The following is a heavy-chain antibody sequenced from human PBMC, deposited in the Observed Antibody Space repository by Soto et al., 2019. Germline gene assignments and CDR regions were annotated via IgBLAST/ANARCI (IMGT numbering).Heavy chain of an antibody. CDR3: ARGPRYCSTTTCFAGVTWFDP. CDR1: GYIFTSYG. CDR2: VSGYNGNT. D-gene: IGHD2-2*01. J-gene: IGHJ5*02. V-gene: IGHV1-18*04. Sequence: QIQLMQSGAEVKKPGASVRVSCKTSGYIFTSYGIAWVPQAPGQGLEWLGWVSGYNGNTNYAQKVQGRVTMTTDKPTDTAYMDLRSLTSDDTAVYYCARGPRYCSTTTCFAGVTWFDPWGQGTPVTVSS.